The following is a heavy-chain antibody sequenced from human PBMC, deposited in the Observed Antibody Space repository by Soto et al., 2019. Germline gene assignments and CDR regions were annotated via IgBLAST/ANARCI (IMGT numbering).Heavy chain of an antibody. Sequence: QITLKESGPTLVKPTQTLTVTCTFSGLSLSTSGVAVGWIRQPPGQALEWLALIYWDDDKRYSPSLKSRLTVTKDTSKNQVFLTMTNVDPVDTATYYCARRGYNSGWYTFFDFWGQGALVTVSS. D-gene: IGHD6-19*01. V-gene: IGHV2-5*02. CDR3: ARRGYNSGWYTFFDF. CDR2: IYWDDDK. J-gene: IGHJ4*02. CDR1: GLSLSTSGVA.